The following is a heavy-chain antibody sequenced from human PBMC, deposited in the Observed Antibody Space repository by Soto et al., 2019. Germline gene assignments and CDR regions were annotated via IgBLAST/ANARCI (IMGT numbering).Heavy chain of an antibody. CDR3: ARFSWYDGDSITNYYMDF. CDR1: GDSISSRSYY. CDR2: ISYTGNT. J-gene: IGHJ6*03. D-gene: IGHD6-13*01. Sequence: LQESGPGLVKPSETLSLTCSVFGDSISSRSYYWAWIRRPPGMGLEWIASISYTGNTYYNPSPTSRAAISADTSKNQFSLKLSFVTAADTAVYYCARFSWYDGDSITNYYMDFWGNGATVTVSS. V-gene: IGHV4-39*01.